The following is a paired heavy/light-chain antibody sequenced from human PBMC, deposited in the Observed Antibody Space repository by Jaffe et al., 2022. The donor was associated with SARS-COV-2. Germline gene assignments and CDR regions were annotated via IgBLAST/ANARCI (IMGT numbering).Heavy chain of an antibody. J-gene: IGHJ4*02. CDR2: INTNTGTP. V-gene: IGHV7-4-1*02. CDR3: ARRYCGGGSCSPFDY. Sequence: QVQLVQSGSELKKPGASVKVSCKASGYTFTNYGMNWLRQAPGQGLELMGWINTNTGTPTYAQGFTGRFVFSFDTSVSTAYLQISSLEAEDTAVYYCARRYCGGGSCSPFDYWGQGTLVTVSS. D-gene: IGHD2-15*01. CDR1: GYTFTNYG.
Light chain of an antibody. CDR1: SSNIASNI. CDR2: SNN. J-gene: IGLJ3*02. CDR3: GAWDDGLNAWV. V-gene: IGLV1-44*01. Sequence: QSVLTQPPSASGTPGQRVTISCSGSSSNIASNIVNWYQQLPGTAPRLLIYSNNQRPSGVPDRFSGSKSGTSASLAISGLQSEDEADYYCGAWDDGLNAWVFGGGTKLTVL.